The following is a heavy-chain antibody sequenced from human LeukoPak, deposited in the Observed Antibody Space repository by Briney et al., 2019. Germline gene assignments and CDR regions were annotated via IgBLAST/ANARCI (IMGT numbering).Heavy chain of an antibody. Sequence: GGSLRPSCAASGFTFSSYEMNWVRQAPGKGLEWISYISSSGSTIYYADSVKGRFTISRDNAKNSLYLQMNSLRAEDTAVYYCARDKGYSYVFDWYFDLWGRGTLVTVSS. J-gene: IGHJ2*01. CDR1: GFTFSSYE. CDR2: ISSSGSTI. D-gene: IGHD5-18*01. V-gene: IGHV3-48*03. CDR3: ARDKGYSYVFDWYFDL.